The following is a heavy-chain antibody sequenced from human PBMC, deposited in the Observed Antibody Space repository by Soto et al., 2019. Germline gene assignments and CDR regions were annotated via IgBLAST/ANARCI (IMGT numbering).Heavy chain of an antibody. D-gene: IGHD2-21*02. V-gene: IGHV3-48*02. Sequence: EVQLVESGGGLVQPGGSLRLSCAASGFTFSSCSMNWVRQAPGKGLEWVSYISSSSSTIYYKDSVKGRFTISRDNAKNSLYLQMHSLRDGDTAVYYCARVKVVTATDFWGQGTLVTVSS. CDR2: ISSSSSTI. CDR3: ARVKVVTATDF. J-gene: IGHJ4*02. CDR1: GFTFSSCS.